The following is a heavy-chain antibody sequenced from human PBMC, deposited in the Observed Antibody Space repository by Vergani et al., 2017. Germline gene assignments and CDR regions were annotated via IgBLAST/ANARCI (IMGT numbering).Heavy chain of an antibody. V-gene: IGHV2-5*04. Sequence: QITLKESGPTLVKPTQTLTLTCTFSGFSLNTRGVSVAWIRQPPGKALDWLALIYWNDDQHYSPSLNNRVTITKDTSKTQVVLTMTNMDYVDTGTYYCVYRKTECGTTCCFSPFYYYYYKDVWGKGTTVTVSS. J-gene: IGHJ6*03. CDR2: IYWNDDQ. CDR3: VYRKTECGTTCCFSPFYYYYYKDV. CDR1: GFSLNTRGVS. D-gene: IGHD1-7*01.